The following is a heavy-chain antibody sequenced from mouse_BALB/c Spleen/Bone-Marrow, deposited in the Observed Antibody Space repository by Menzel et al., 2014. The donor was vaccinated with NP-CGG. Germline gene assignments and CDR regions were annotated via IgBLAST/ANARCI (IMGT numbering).Heavy chain of an antibody. CDR3: AIVGVGVMDY. CDR2: IDPASGNT. CDR1: GFHIKDTY. V-gene: IGHV14-3*02. Sequence: VHVKQSGAELVKPGASVKLSCTVSGFHIKDTYMHWVKQRPEQGLEWIGRIDPASGNTKYDPKFQGKATITADTSSNTAYLLLSSLTSEDTAVYYRAIVGVGVMDYWGQGTSVTVSS. J-gene: IGHJ4*01.